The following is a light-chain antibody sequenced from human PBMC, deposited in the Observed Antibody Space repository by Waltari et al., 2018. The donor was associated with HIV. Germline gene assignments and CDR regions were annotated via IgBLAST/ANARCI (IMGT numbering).Light chain of an antibody. Sequence: QSALTQPASVSGSPGQSITISFIGPSMDVGGYSLVSWYQHHPGKAPQLLIFEDTERPSGVSNRFSASKSGTTASLTISGLLAEDAADYYCCSYGGFTTYVFGSGTKVTVL. CDR1: SMDVGGYSL. V-gene: IGLV2-23*01. CDR2: EDT. CDR3: CSYGGFTTYV. J-gene: IGLJ1*01.